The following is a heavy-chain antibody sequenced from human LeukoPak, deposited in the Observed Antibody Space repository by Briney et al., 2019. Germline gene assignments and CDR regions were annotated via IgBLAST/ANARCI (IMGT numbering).Heavy chain of an antibody. J-gene: IGHJ3*01. CDR2: ITGSGSSA. V-gene: IGHV3-23*01. D-gene: IGHD3-10*01. Sequence: GGSLRLSCRVSGFRFGAYAMTWVRQPPGKGLEWVSTITGSGSSAYYADSVKGRFTISRDNSETTLYLQMNSLRVDDTAEYYCAKHPTMVRGVDDALDLWGQGTLVTVSS. CDR1: GFRFGAYA. CDR3: AKHPTMVRGVDDALDL.